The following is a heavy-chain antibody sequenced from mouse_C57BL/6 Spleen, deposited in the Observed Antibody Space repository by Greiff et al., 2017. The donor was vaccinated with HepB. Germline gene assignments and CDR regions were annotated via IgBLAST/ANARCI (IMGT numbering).Heavy chain of an antibody. CDR1: GYTFTDHT. V-gene: IGHV1-78*01. CDR2: IYPRDGST. J-gene: IGHJ4*01. D-gene: IGHD2-3*01. CDR3: ARNGYYPYYAMDY. Sequence: VQLVESDAELVKPGASVKISCKVSGYTFTDHTIHWMKQRPEQGLEWIGYIYPRDGSTKYNEKFKGKATLTADKSSSTAYMQLNSLTSEDSAVYFCARNGYYPYYAMDYWGQGTSVTVSS.